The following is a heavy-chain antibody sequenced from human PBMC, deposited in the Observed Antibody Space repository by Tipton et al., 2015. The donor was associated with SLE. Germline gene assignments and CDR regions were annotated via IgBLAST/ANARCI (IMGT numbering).Heavy chain of an antibody. CDR1: GGSISSSSYY. D-gene: IGHD3-22*01. CDR2: IYYSGST. Sequence: TLSLTCTVSGGSISSSSYYWGWIRQPPGKGLEWIGSIYYSGSTYYNPSLKSRVTISVDTSKNQFSLKLSSVTAADTAVYYCARGYDSTVYWEYFYYMDVWGKGTAVTVSS. J-gene: IGHJ6*03. V-gene: IGHV4-39*07. CDR3: ARGYDSTVYWEYFYYMDV.